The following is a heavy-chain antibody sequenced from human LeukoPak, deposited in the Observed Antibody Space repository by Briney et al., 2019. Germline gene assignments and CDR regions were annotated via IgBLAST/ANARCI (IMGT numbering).Heavy chain of an antibody. CDR1: GGSFSGHY. V-gene: IGHV4-34*01. D-gene: IGHD5-24*01. Sequence: SETLSLTCAVYGGSFSGHYWSRIRQPPGKGLEWIGEINHSGRTNYNPSLKSRVTISVDTTKNQFSLKLSSVTAADTAVYYCARSSRDGSGGLDYWGQGTLVTVSS. J-gene: IGHJ4*02. CDR2: INHSGRT. CDR3: ARSSRDGSGGLDY.